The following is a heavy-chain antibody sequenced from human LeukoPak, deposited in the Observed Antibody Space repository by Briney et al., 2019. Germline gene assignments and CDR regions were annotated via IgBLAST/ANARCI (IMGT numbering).Heavy chain of an antibody. CDR2: IYYSGST. V-gene: IGHV4-59*12. CDR1: GGSISSYY. D-gene: IGHD3-22*01. CDR3: ASGLSKGSMIVAGRWFDP. J-gene: IGHJ5*02. Sequence: KPSETLSLTCTVSGGSISSYYWSWIRQPPGKGLEWIGYIYYSGSTNYNPPLKSRVTISVDTSKNQFSLKLSSVTAADTAVYYCASGLSKGSMIVAGRWFDPWGQGTLVTVSS.